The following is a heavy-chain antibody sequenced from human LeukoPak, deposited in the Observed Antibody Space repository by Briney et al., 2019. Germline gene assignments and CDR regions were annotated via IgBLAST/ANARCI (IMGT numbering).Heavy chain of an antibody. D-gene: IGHD6-13*01. J-gene: IGHJ3*02. Sequence: GGSLRLASAASGFTFSTYWMHWVRQAPGQGLVWVSRINSDGSSTSYADSVKGRFTISRDNAKNTLYLQMDSLRAEDTAVYFCARGGVDSSNWYVVEAFDIWVPGTMVTVSS. CDR2: INSDGSST. V-gene: IGHV3-74*01. CDR1: GFTFSTYW. CDR3: ARGGVDSSNWYVVEAFDI.